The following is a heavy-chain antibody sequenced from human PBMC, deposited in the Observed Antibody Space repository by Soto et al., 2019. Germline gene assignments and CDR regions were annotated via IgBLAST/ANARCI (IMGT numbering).Heavy chain of an antibody. CDR1: GYTFTNFV. CDR3: AREYRHNGSYYGSY. Sequence: QVQLVQSGAEVKKPRASVKVSCKASGYTFTNFVIQWVRQAPGQRLEWLGWINPANGNTQYSQTLQGRVTITSDTSASAVSMELSSLRSGDTAVYYCAREYRHNGSYYGSYWGPGTLVTVSS. V-gene: IGHV1-3*01. CDR2: INPANGNT. J-gene: IGHJ4*02. D-gene: IGHD1-26*01.